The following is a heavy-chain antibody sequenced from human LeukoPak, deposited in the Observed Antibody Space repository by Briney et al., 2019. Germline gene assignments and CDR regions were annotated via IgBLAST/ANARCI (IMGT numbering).Heavy chain of an antibody. CDR1: GGSISSSNYS. J-gene: IGHJ4*02. CDR3: ARWVIGWYLDY. D-gene: IGHD2-21*01. Sequence: SETLSLTCTVSGGSISSSNYSWDWIRQPPGKGLQWIGSNYYSGSTYYNPSLKSRVTMSVDTSKNQFSLKLSSVTAADTAVYYCARWVIGWYLDYWGQGTLVTVSS. CDR2: NYYSGST. V-gene: IGHV4-39*01.